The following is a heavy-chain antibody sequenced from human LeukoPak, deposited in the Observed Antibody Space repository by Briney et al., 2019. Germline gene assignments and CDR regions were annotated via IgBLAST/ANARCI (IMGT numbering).Heavy chain of an antibody. CDR3: AKVSVAVVVPAAYDY. CDR2: ISGSGGST. CDR1: GFTFSSYA. D-gene: IGHD2-2*01. Sequence: GGSLRPSCAASGFTFSSYAMSWVRQAPGKGLEWVSAISGSGGSTYYADSVKGRFTISRDNSKNTLYLQMNSLRAEDTAVYYCAKVSVAVVVPAAYDYWGQGTLVTVSS. J-gene: IGHJ4*02. V-gene: IGHV3-23*01.